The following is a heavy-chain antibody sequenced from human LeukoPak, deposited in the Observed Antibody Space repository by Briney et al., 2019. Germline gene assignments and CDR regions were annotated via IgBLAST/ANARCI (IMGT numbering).Heavy chain of an antibody. CDR2: INPNSGGT. D-gene: IGHD2-2*02. CDR3: TRDLGGDIVVVPAAIIGSYDYYYYMDV. J-gene: IGHJ6*03. CDR1: GYTFTGYY. V-gene: IGHV1-2*02. Sequence: VASVKVSCKASGYTFTGYYMHWVRQAPGQGLEWMGWINPNSGGTNYAQKFQGRVTMTRDTSISTAYMELSRLRSDDTTVYYCTRDLGGDIVVVPAAIIGSYDYYYYMDVWGKGTMVTVSS.